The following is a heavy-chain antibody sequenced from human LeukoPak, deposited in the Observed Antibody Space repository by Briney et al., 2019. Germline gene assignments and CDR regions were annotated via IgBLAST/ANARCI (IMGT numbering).Heavy chain of an antibody. CDR2: ISYDGSNK. V-gene: IGHV3-30*18. J-gene: IGHJ4*02. Sequence: GGSLRLSCAASGFIFSNYGMHWVRQAPGKGLEWVAVISYDGSNKYYADSVKGRFTISRDNSKNTLYLQMNSLRAEDTAVYYCAKDSLRKTIVGTTTRGVNDYWGQGNLVTVSS. CDR1: GFIFSNYG. D-gene: IGHD1-26*01. CDR3: AKDSLRKTIVGTTTRGVNDY.